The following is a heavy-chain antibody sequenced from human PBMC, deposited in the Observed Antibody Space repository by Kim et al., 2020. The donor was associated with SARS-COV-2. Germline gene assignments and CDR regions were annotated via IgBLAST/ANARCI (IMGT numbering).Heavy chain of an antibody. CDR2: IRSNANSYAT. J-gene: IGHJ3*02. Sequence: GGSLRLSCAASGFTFSDYAMHWVRQASGKGLEWVARIRSNANSYATTYAASVKVRVTISRDDSKTTAYLQMNSLKTEDTAEYECSRIPGIEVAVWDTFD. D-gene: IGHD3-16*01. V-gene: IGHV3-73*01. CDR1: GFTFSDYA. CDR3: SRIPGIEVAVWDTFD.